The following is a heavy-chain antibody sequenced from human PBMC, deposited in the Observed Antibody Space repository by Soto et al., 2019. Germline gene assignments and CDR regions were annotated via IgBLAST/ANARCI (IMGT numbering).Heavy chain of an antibody. CDR3: ARLEGLATISYYFDF. CDR2: IYFRGNT. Sequence: QLQLQESGPGLVKPSETLSLTCSVSGDSINSDKYYWGWIRQPPGKGLEWIGSIYFRGNTYYNPSLQTRVNISLDKSKSQCSLKLNSVTAADSDVYFCARLEGLATISYYFDFWGQGALVTVSS. D-gene: IGHD3-9*01. CDR1: GDSINSDKYY. J-gene: IGHJ4*02. V-gene: IGHV4-39*01.